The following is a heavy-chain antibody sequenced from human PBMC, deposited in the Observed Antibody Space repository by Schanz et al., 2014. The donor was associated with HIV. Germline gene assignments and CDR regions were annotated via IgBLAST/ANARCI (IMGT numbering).Heavy chain of an antibody. CDR2: IWNDGSNK. J-gene: IGHJ4*01. CDR1: GITFSGFTFSNYG. V-gene: IGHV3-33*08. Sequence: QVQLVESGGSLVQPGGSLRLSCAVSGITFSGFTFSNYGMQWVRQAPGKGLEWLAAIWNDGSNKFYADSLRGRFTISSDNSKNTLYLQMNSLRVEDTAVYYCVRDAAGRFSDRSPGYWGQGTLVIVSS. D-gene: IGHD2-15*01. CDR3: VRDAAGRFSDRSPGY.